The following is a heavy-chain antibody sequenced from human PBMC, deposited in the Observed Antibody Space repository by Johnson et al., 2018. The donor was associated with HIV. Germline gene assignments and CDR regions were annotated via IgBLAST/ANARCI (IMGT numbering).Heavy chain of an antibody. CDR2: ISGSGGST. CDR3: ARKGPTSGRADAFDL. Sequence: VHLVESGGGLVKPGGSLRLSCAASGFTFSSYAMSWVRQAPGKGLEWVSGISGSGGSTYYADSVRGRVTISRDDSKNTVYLQMNSLRAEDTAVYYCARKGPTSGRADAFDLWGQGTMVTVSS. CDR1: GFTFSSYA. V-gene: IGHV3-23*04. J-gene: IGHJ3*01.